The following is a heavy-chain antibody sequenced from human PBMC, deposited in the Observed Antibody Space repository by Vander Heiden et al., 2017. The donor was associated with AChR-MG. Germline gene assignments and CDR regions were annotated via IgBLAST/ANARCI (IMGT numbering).Heavy chain of an antibody. V-gene: IGHV3-30-3*01. D-gene: IGHD3-22*01. CDR1: GFTFSSYA. CDR2: ISYDGSNK. CDR3: ARVLDYYDSSGYYLDY. J-gene: IGHJ4*02. Sequence: QVQLVESGGGVVQPGRSLRLPCAASGFTFSSYAMHWVRQAPGKGLEWVAVISYDGSNKYYADSVKGRFTISRDNSKNTLYLQMNSLRAEDTAVYYCARVLDYYDSSGYYLDYWGQGTLVTVSS.